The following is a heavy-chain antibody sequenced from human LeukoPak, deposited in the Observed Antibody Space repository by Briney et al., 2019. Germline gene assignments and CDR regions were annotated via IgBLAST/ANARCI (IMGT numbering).Heavy chain of an antibody. CDR2: IYYTGST. J-gene: IGHJ6*02. CDR3: ARLRYYYYGMDV. V-gene: IGHV4-59*08. Sequence: SETLSLTCTVSGGSISSYYWSWIRQPPGKGLEWTGFIYYTGSTNYNPSLKSRVTISVDTSKYQFSLKLSSMTAADTAVYYCARLRYYYYGMDVWGQGTTVTVSS. CDR1: GGSISSYY. D-gene: IGHD4-17*01.